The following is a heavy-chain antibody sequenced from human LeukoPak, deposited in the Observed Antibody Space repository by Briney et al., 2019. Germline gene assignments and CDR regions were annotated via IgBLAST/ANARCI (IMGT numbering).Heavy chain of an antibody. V-gene: IGHV4-31*03. CDR2: TYYSGST. CDR1: GGSISSGGYY. D-gene: IGHD1-1*01. CDR3: ARGVGSKPNWFDP. J-gene: IGHJ5*02. Sequence: SETLSLTCTVSGGSISSGGYYWSWLRQHSGKGLEWIGYTYYSGSTYYNPSLKSRVTISVDTSKNQFSLKLSSVTAADTAVYYCARGVGSKPNWFDPWGQGTLVTVSS.